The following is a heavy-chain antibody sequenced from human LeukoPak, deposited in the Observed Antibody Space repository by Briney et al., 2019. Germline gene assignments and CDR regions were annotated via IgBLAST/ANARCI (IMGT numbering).Heavy chain of an antibody. V-gene: IGHV3-23*01. CDR3: ARDLGQYYDTSDNWFDP. CDR1: GFSFRSHG. CDR2: ISPRGDIT. Sequence: PGGSLRLSCAPSGFSFRSHGMNWVRQAPGKGLEWVSGISPRGDITYYKDSVRGRVTISRDNAKNTLNLQMNSLRAEDTAVYYCARDLGQYYDTSDNWFDPWGQGTLVTVSS. D-gene: IGHD3-22*01. J-gene: IGHJ5*02.